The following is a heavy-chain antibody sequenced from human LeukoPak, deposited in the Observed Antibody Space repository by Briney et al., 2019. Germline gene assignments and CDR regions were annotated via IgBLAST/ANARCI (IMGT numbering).Heavy chain of an antibody. Sequence: SETLSLTCSVSGGSISSYYWSWIRQPAGKGLEWIGRIYTSGSTNYNPSLKSRVTMSVDTSKNQFSLKLISVTAADTAVYYCTRFNPTTVVTPRPSPLDAFDIWGQGTMVTVSS. J-gene: IGHJ3*02. V-gene: IGHV4-4*07. CDR1: GGSISSYY. CDR3: TRFNPTTVVTPRPSPLDAFDI. CDR2: IYTSGST. D-gene: IGHD4-23*01.